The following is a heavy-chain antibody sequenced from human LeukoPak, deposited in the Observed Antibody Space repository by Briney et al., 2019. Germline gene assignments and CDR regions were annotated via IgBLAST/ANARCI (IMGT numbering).Heavy chain of an antibody. V-gene: IGHV3-9*01. D-gene: IGHD5-24*01. Sequence: SGGSLRLSCAAFGFTFDDFAMHWVRQAPGKGLEWVSGINWNSGRIGYADSVKGRFTISRDNAKNSLYLQMNSLRAEDTALYYCAKDRDGSYYYGMDVWGQGTTVTVSS. CDR2: INWNSGRI. CDR3: AKDRDGSYYYGMDV. J-gene: IGHJ6*02. CDR1: GFTFDDFA.